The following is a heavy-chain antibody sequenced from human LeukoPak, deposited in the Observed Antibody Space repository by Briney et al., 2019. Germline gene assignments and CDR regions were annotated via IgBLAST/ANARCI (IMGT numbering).Heavy chain of an antibody. CDR3: ARLVDYYDSRGYFDY. J-gene: IGHJ4*02. CDR2: IYFSGTT. V-gene: IGHV4-39*01. CDR1: GITFSNAW. D-gene: IGHD3-22*01. Sequence: GSLRLSCVVSGITFSNAWMNWVRQPPGKGLEWIGIIYFSGTTYYNPSLKSRVTISVDTSKNQFSLKLNSVTAADTAVYYCARLVDYYDSRGYFDYWGQGALVTVSS.